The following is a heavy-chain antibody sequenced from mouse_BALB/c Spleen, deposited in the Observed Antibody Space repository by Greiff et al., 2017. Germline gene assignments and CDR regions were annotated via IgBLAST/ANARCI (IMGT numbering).Heavy chain of an antibody. V-gene: IGHV3-8*02. CDR1: GDSITSGY. CDR2: ISYSGST. D-gene: IGHD1-1*01. Sequence: EVQLQQSGPSLVKPSQTLSLTCSVTGDSITSGYWNWIRKFPGNKLEYMGYISYSGSTYYNPSLKSRISITRDTSKNQYYLQLNSVTTEDTATYYCAKDGSSRGDYFDYWGQGTTLTVSS. J-gene: IGHJ2*01. CDR3: AKDGSSRGDYFDY.